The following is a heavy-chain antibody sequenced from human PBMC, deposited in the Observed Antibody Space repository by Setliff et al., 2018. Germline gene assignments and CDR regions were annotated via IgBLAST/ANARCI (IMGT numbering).Heavy chain of an antibody. V-gene: IGHV3-7*01. J-gene: IGHJ3*02. CDR1: RFTFSNYW. Sequence: PGGSLRLSCAASRFTFSNYWMSWVRQAPGKGLEWVANIHQNGSWIYYVDSVRGRFSISRDNARNSVHLQMNSLRAEDTAIYYCAKSNYDDADGDSVLDSFDIWGQGTMVTVSS. CDR2: IHQNGSWI. CDR3: AKSNYDDADGDSVLDSFDI. D-gene: IGHD2-21*02.